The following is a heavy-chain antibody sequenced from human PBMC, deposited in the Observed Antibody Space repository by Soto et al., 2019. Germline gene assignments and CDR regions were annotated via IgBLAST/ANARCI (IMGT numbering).Heavy chain of an antibody. CDR3: ARSMYSTSAQLYYGMDV. J-gene: IGHJ6*02. D-gene: IGHD6-6*01. Sequence: PSETLSLTCTVSSDSISSYYWSWIRQPPGKRLEWIGYISYSGSTDYNPSLKSRVTISGDTSKNQFSLKLSSATAADTAVYYCARSMYSTSAQLYYGMDVWGQGTTVTVSS. CDR2: ISYSGST. CDR1: SDSISSYY. V-gene: IGHV4-59*08.